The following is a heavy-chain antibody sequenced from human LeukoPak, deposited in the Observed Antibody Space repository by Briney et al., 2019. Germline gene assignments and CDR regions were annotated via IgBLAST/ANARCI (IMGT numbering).Heavy chain of an antibody. CDR1: GGSISSGDYY. Sequence: PSETLSLTCTVSGGSISSGDYYWSWIRQPPGKGLEWIGSIYYSGSTYYNPSLKSRVTISVDTSKNQFSLKLSSVTAADTAVYYCARPQGPLNWFDPWGQGTLVTVSS. CDR3: ARPQGPLNWFDP. J-gene: IGHJ5*02. CDR2: IYYSGST. V-gene: IGHV4-39*07.